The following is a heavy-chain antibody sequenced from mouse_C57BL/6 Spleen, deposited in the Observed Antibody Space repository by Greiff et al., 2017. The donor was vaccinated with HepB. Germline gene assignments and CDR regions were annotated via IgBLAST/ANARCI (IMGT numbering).Heavy chain of an antibody. J-gene: IGHJ1*03. V-gene: IGHV5-4*01. D-gene: IGHD2-2*01. CDR2: ISDGGSYT. CDR3: ARGGLRRDFHWYFDV. CDR1: GFTFSSYA. Sequence: EVQGVESGGGLVKPGGSLKLSCAASGFTFSSYAMSWVRQTPEKRLEWVATISDGGSYTYYPDNVKGRFTISRDNAKNNLYLQMSHLKSEDTAMYYCARGGLRRDFHWYFDVWGTGTTVTVSS.